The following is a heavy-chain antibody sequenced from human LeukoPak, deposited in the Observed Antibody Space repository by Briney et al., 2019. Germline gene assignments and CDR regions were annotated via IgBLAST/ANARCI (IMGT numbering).Heavy chain of an antibody. CDR1: GGSISSYY. D-gene: IGHD4-11*01. CDR3: ATRTTVTTYFDY. CDR2: IYTSGST. J-gene: IGHJ4*02. Sequence: SETLSLTCTVSGGSISSYYWSWIRQPAGKGLEWIGRIYTSGSTNYNPSLKSRVTMSVDTSKNQFSLKLSSVTAADTAVYYCATRTTVTTYFDYWGQGTLVTVSS. V-gene: IGHV4-4*07.